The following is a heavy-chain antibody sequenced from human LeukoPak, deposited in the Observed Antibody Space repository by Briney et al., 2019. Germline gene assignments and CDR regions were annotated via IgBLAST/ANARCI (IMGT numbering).Heavy chain of an antibody. Sequence: SGGSLRLSCAASGFTFSSYAMHWVRQAPGKGLDYVSAIGSNGESTYYADSVKGRFTISRDNSKNTLYLQMDSLRAEDTAVYYCAKDHESDGYPCLDHWGLGTLVTVSS. CDR3: AKDHESDGYPCLDH. CDR2: IGSNGEST. CDR1: GFTFSSYA. V-gene: IGHV3-64*02. D-gene: IGHD3-22*01. J-gene: IGHJ4*02.